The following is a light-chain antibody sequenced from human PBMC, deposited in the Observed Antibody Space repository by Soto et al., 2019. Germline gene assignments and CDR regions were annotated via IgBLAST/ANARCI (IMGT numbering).Light chain of an antibody. Sequence: EIVLTQSPATLSLSPGETATLSCRASQSVSSLLAWYQQKPGQAPRLLISDASNRATGVQARFSGSGSGTDFTLNISSLEPEDFAVYFCQQRSNWSPLTFGPGTKVDFK. J-gene: IGKJ3*01. CDR3: QQRSNWSPLT. CDR1: QSVSSL. V-gene: IGKV3-11*01. CDR2: DAS.